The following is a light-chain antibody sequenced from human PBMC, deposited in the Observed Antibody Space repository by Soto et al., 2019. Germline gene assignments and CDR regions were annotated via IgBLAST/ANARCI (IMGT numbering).Light chain of an antibody. CDR1: SSNIGSNY. V-gene: IGLV1-47*02. Sequence: QSVLTQPPSASGTPGQRVTISCSGSSSNIGSNYVYWYQQLPGTAPKLLIYSNNQRPSGVPDRFSGSQSGTSASLAISGLRSEDEADYYWAAWDDSLSGLYVFGTGTKLTVL. CDR3: AAWDDSLSGLYV. CDR2: SNN. J-gene: IGLJ1*01.